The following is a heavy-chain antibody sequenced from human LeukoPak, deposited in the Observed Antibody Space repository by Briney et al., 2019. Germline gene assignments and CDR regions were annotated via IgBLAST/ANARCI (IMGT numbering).Heavy chain of an antibody. CDR2: ISGSGGST. Sequence: PGGSLRLSCAASGFTSSSYAMSWVRQAPGKGLEWVSAISGSGGSTYYADSVKGRFTISRDNSKNTLCLQMNSLRAEDTAVYYCAKLTAAGTLGHFDYWGQGTLVTVSS. V-gene: IGHV3-23*01. CDR3: AKLTAAGTLGHFDY. CDR1: GFTSSSYA. J-gene: IGHJ4*02. D-gene: IGHD6-13*01.